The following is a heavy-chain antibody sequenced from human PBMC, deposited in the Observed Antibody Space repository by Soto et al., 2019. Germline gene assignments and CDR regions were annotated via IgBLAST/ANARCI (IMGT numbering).Heavy chain of an antibody. D-gene: IGHD2-15*01. CDR1: GFSLSTNGVG. J-gene: IGHJ3*01. CDR2: VYWDDDK. Sequence: QVTLKESGPTLEKPTQTLTLTCTFSGFSLSTNGVGVGWIRQPPGKALEWLALVYWDDDKRYSPSLKSRLTITKDTSKNQVVLIMTNTDPVDTATYYCAHSWVDDAFDFWGQGTMVTVSS. CDR3: AHSWVDDAFDF. V-gene: IGHV2-5*02.